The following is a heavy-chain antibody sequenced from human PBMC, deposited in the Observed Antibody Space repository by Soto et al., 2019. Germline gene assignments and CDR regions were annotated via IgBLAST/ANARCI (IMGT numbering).Heavy chain of an antibody. V-gene: IGHV3-21*01. CDR2: ISSSSYI. Sequence: GSLRLSCAASGFTFSSYSMNWVRQAPGRGLEWVSSISSSSYIYYADSVKGRFTISRDNAKNSLYLQMNSLRAEDTAVYYCARAPPGLGATTTPVAEFDPWGQGTLVTVSS. D-gene: IGHD1-26*01. CDR1: GFTFSSYS. J-gene: IGHJ5*02. CDR3: ARAPPGLGATTTPVAEFDP.